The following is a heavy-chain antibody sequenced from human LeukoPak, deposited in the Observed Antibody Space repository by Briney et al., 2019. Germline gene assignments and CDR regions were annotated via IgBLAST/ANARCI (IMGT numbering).Heavy chain of an antibody. CDR1: GDSISGYY. Sequence: PSETLSLTCSVSGDSISGYYWSWIRQPPGKGLEWIGYIYYSGSTSYNPSLESRVTISVDTSRNQFSLKMSSVTAADTAVYYCVRATAVARSSPSKSSYYYYFMDVWGKGTTVTISS. CDR2: IYYSGST. D-gene: IGHD6-19*01. V-gene: IGHV4-59*01. J-gene: IGHJ6*03. CDR3: VRATAVARSSPSKSSYYYYFMDV.